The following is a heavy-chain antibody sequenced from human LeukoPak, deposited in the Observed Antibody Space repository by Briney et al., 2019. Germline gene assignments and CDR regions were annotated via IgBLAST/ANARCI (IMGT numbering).Heavy chain of an antibody. CDR2: ISSSSSYI. CDR3: ARDHYGDPSGAFDI. Sequence: SLRLSCAASGFTFSSYSMNWVRQAPGKGLEWVSSISSSSSYIYYADSVEGRFTISRDNAKNSLYLQMNSLRAEDTAVYYCARDHYGDPSGAFDIWGQGTMVTVSS. J-gene: IGHJ3*02. CDR1: GFTFSSYS. D-gene: IGHD4-17*01. V-gene: IGHV3-21*01.